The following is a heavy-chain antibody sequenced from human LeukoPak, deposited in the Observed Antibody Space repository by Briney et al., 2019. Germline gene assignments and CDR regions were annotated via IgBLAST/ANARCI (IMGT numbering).Heavy chain of an antibody. D-gene: IGHD2-21*02. J-gene: IGHJ4*02. V-gene: IGHV3-21*01. CDR3: AREEVTAIPAY. CDR2: ISSSSSYI. Sequence: GGSLRLSCAASGFTFSSYSMNWVRQAPGKGLEWVSSISSSSSYIYYADSVKGRFTISRDNAKNSLYLQMNSLRAEDTAVYYCAREEVTAIPAYWGQGTLATVSS. CDR1: GFTFSSYS.